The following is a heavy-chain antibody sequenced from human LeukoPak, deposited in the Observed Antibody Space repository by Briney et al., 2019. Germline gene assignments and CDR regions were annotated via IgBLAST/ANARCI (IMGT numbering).Heavy chain of an antibody. CDR3: ARDNPRTTGYSSGSTFDF. Sequence: SGTLSLTCAVSGGSISSSNWWSWVRPPPGKGLEWIGEIYHSGSTNYNPSLKSRVTISVDKSKNQFSLKLSSVTAADTAVYFCARDNPRTTGYSSGSTFDFWGQGILVTVSS. J-gene: IGHJ4*02. CDR2: IYHSGST. V-gene: IGHV4-4*02. D-gene: IGHD6-19*01. CDR1: GGSISSSNW.